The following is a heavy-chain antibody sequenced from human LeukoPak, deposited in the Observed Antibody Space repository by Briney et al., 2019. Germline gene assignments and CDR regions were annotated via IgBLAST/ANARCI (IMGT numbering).Heavy chain of an antibody. Sequence: GGSLRLSCAASGFTFSDYYMSWIRQAPGKGLEWVSYISSSGSTIYYADSVKGRFTISRDNAKNSLYLQMNSLRAEDTAVYYCARRSVGIYSSSSWWFDPWGQGTLVTVSS. V-gene: IGHV3-11*01. CDR1: GFTFSDYY. J-gene: IGHJ5*02. CDR3: ARRSVGIYSSSSWWFDP. CDR2: ISSSGSTI. D-gene: IGHD6-6*01.